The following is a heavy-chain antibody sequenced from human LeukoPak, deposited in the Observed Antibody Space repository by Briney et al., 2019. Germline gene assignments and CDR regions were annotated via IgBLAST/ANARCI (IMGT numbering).Heavy chain of an antibody. CDR1: GRSFSGYY. J-gene: IGHJ4*02. D-gene: IGHD3-16*02. Sequence: PSETLSLTCAVYGRSFSGYYWSWIRQPPGKGLEWIGEINHSGSTNYNPSLKSRVTISVDTSKNQFSLKLSSVTAADTAVYYCARRYYDYVWGSYRYTEIDYWGQGTLVTVSS. CDR2: INHSGST. CDR3: ARRYYDYVWGSYRYTEIDY. V-gene: IGHV4-34*01.